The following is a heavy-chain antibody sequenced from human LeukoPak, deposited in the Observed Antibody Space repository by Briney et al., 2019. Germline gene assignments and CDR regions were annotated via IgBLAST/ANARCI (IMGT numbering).Heavy chain of an antibody. Sequence: PSETLSLTCTVSGGSISSYYWSWIRQPPGKGLEWIGYIYTSGSTNYNPSLKSRVTISVDTSKNQFSLKLSSVTAADTAVYYCARGKVIGAFDIWGQGTMVTVSS. CDR3: ARGKVIGAFDI. CDR2: IYTSGST. CDR1: GGSISSYY. V-gene: IGHV4-4*09. J-gene: IGHJ3*02.